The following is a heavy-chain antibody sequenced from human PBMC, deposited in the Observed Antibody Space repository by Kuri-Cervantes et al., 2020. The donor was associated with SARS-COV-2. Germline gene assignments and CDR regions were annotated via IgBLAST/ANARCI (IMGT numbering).Heavy chain of an antibody. J-gene: IGHJ2*01. D-gene: IGHD1-1*01. CDR1: GGSISSYY. V-gene: IGHV4-59*12. Sequence: SETLSLTCTVSGGSISSYYCSWIRQPPGKGLEWIGYIYCSGSTNYNPSLKSRVTISVDTSKNQFSLKLSSLTAADTAVYYCARIRHPYWYFDLWGRGTLVTVYS. CDR2: IYCSGST. CDR3: ARIRHPYWYFDL.